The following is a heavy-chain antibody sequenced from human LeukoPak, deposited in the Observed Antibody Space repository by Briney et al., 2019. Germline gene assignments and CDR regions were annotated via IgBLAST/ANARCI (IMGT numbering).Heavy chain of an antibody. V-gene: IGHV1-3*01. CDR2: INAGNGNT. J-gene: IGHJ1*01. D-gene: IGHD2-8*01. Sequence: ASVKVSCKASGYTFTSYVMHWVRQAPGQRLEWMGWINAGNGNTKYSQKFQGRVTIIRDTSASTAYMELSGLRSEDTAVYYCARPTYCTNGVCPEYFQHWGQGTLVTVSS. CDR1: GYTFTSYV. CDR3: ARPTYCTNGVCPEYFQH.